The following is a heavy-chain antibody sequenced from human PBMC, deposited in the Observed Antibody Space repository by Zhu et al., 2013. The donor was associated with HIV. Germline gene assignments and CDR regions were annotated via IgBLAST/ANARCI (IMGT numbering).Heavy chain of an antibody. CDR3: ARASRRIATAPWVRP. J-gene: IGHJ5*02. V-gene: IGHV1-3*01. CDR1: GYTFTNYA. CDR2: INAGNGNT. Sequence: QVHLVQSGAEVKKPGASVKVSCKASGYTFTNYAMHWVRQAPGQRLEWMGWINAGNGNTKYSQKFQGRVTITRDTSASTAYMELSSLRSEDTALYYCARASRRIATAPWVRPWGQGTLVTVSS. D-gene: IGHD6-13*01.